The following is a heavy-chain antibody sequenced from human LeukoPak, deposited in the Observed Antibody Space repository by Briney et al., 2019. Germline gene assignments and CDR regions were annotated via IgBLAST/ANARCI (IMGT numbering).Heavy chain of an antibody. CDR3: ASNYDSYDY. Sequence: PSETLSLTCTVSGGSISSSSYYWGWIRQPPGKGLEWIGSIYYSGNTYYNSSLKSRVTISVDTSKNQFSLKLSSVTAADTAVYYCASNYDSYDYWGQGTLVTVSS. J-gene: IGHJ4*02. V-gene: IGHV4-39*01. CDR2: IYYSGNT. CDR1: GGSISSSSYY. D-gene: IGHD3-22*01.